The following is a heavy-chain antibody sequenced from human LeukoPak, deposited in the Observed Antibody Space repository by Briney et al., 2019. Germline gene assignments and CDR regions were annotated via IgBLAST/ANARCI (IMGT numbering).Heavy chain of an antibody. V-gene: IGHV3-23*01. CDR1: GFTFSSYA. CDR3: AKGLDYGDYAYWYFDL. D-gene: IGHD4-17*01. J-gene: IGHJ2*01. Sequence: GESLRLSCATSGFTFSSYAMSWVRQAPGKGLEWVSAISGSGGSTYYADSVKGRFTISRDNSKNTLYLQMNSLRAEDTAVYYCAKGLDYGDYAYWYFDLWGRGTLVTVSS. CDR2: ISGSGGST.